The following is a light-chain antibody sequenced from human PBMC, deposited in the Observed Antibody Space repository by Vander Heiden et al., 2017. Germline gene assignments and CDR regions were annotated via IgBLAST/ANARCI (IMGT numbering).Light chain of an antibody. CDR2: DAS. J-gene: IGKJ5*01. CDR3: KQYDKRRIT. Sequence: DIQMTQSPSSLSASVADRVPITCQARQGISNYLNWYQQKPGKAPKLLIYDASNLETGVPERFSGSGSGTDFTFTISSVQPEDIATYYCKQYDKRRITFGQGTRLEIK. V-gene: IGKV1-33*01. CDR1: QGISNY.